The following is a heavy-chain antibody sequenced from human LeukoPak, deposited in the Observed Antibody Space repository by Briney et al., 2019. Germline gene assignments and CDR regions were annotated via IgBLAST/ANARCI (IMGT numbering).Heavy chain of an antibody. CDR3: AKDPYGYGYRDV. CDR2: IIKSGGST. V-gene: IGHV3-23*01. D-gene: IGHD2-15*01. CDR1: RFPFSSYA. J-gene: IGHJ6*03. Sequence: GGSLRLSCAAPRFPFSSYAMSWVRQAPGKGLAWVSTIIKSGGSTYYADSVKGRYTISRDNSRSTLYLLMNSLRAEDTAVYYCAKDPYGYGYRDVGGKGTTVTVSS.